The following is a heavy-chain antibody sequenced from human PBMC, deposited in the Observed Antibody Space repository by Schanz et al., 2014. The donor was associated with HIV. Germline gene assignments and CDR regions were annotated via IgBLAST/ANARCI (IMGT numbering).Heavy chain of an antibody. CDR1: GITFSGFTFSNYG. J-gene: IGHJ5*02. V-gene: IGHV3-30*03. Sequence: QVQLVESGGGVVQPGGSLRLSCAVSGITFSGFTFSNYGMHWVRQTPGKGLEWVAVISHDGSKKYYADSVKGRFTISRDNSKNTLYLQMNSLRPEDTAVYYCARGQPLVQRWFDPWGQGTLVTVSS. CDR3: ARGQPLVQRWFDP. D-gene: IGHD6-13*01. CDR2: ISHDGSKK.